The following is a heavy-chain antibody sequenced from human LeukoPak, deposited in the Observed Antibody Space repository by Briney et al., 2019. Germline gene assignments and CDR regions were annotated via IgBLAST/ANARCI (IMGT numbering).Heavy chain of an antibody. CDR3: ARDLYGDDAFDI. CDR1: GLTFSSYS. V-gene: IGHV3-21*01. Sequence: PGGSLRLSSAASGLTFSSYSMNWVRQAPGKGLEWVSSISSSSSYIYYADSVKGRFTISRDNAKNSLYLQMNSLRAEDTAVYYCARDLYGDDAFDIWGQGTMVIVSS. D-gene: IGHD2/OR15-2a*01. CDR2: ISSSSSYI. J-gene: IGHJ3*02.